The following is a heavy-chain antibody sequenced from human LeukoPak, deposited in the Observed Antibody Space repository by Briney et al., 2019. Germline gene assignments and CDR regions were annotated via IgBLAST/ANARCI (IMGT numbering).Heavy chain of an antibody. V-gene: IGHV1-69*13. CDR3: ARGLYCSSSTSCYDYGMDV. J-gene: IGHJ6*02. Sequence: SVKVCCKASGGTFRSYGLNWVRQAPGQGLEWMGGFIPILGTAKYAQKLQGRVTITADESTSTGYMELSSVRYEDTAVYYCARGLYCSSSTSCYDYGMDVWGQGTTVTVSS. D-gene: IGHD2-2*01. CDR2: FIPILGTA. CDR1: GGTFRSYG.